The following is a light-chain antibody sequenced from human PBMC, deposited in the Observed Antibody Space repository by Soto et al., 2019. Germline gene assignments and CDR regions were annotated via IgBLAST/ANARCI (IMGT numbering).Light chain of an antibody. CDR2: DVT. Sequence: QSALTQPRSLSGSPGPSGTISCTGTSSDVCGYNYVSWYQQHPGKAPKLMIYDVTTRPSGVPDRFSGSKSGNTASLTISGLQAEDEADYYCSSHAGSYVVFGTGTKVTVL. J-gene: IGLJ1*01. CDR1: SSDVCGYNY. V-gene: IGLV2-11*01. CDR3: SSHAGSYVV.